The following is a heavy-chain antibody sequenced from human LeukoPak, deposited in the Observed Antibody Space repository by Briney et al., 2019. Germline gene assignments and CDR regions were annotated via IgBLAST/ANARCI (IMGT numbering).Heavy chain of an antibody. J-gene: IGHJ4*02. Sequence: ASVKVSCKASGYTFTSYDINWVRQATGQGLEWMGWMNPENGNTGYAEKFQGRVTMTRDTSINTAYMELSSLGSDDTAVYYCARRYAGGWTDYWGQGTLVTVSS. D-gene: IGHD6-19*01. V-gene: IGHV1-8*01. CDR1: GYTFTSYD. CDR3: ARRYAGGWTDY. CDR2: MNPENGNT.